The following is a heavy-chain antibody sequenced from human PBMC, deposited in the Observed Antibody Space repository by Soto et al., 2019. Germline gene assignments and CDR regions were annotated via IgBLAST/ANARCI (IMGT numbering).Heavy chain of an antibody. V-gene: IGHV3-30*18. Sequence: GGSLRLSCAASGFTFSSYGMHWVRQAPGKGLEWVAVISYDGSNKYYADSVKGRFTISRDNSKNTLYLQMNSLRAEDTAVYYCAKDLGLDPIAFDYWGQGTLVTVSS. CDR2: ISYDGSNK. CDR3: AKDLGLDPIAFDY. CDR1: GFTFSSYG. D-gene: IGHD6-13*01. J-gene: IGHJ4*02.